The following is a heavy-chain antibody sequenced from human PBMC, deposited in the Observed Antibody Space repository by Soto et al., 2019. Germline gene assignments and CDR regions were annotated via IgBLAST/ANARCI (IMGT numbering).Heavy chain of an antibody. CDR2: ISWNSGSI. D-gene: IGHD6-6*01. Sequence: EVQLVESGGGLVQPGRSLRLSCAASGFTFDDYAMHWVRQAPGKGLEWVSGISWNSGSIGYADSVKGRFTISRDNAKNSLYLQMNSLRAEDTALYYCAKASGSSSSDYYYMDVWGKGTTVTVSS. CDR1: GFTFDDYA. CDR3: AKASGSSSSDYYYMDV. V-gene: IGHV3-9*01. J-gene: IGHJ6*03.